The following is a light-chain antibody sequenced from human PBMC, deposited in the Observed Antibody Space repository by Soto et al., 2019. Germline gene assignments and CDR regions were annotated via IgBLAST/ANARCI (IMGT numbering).Light chain of an antibody. CDR3: AAWDDNLSGVV. CDR2: SNS. V-gene: IGLV1-47*01. CDR1: SSNIGSNY. J-gene: IGLJ2*01. Sequence: QSVLTQPPSASETPGQRVTISGSGSSSNIGSNYVYWYQQLPGTAPKLLIYSNSQRPSGVLDRFSGSKSGTSASLAISGLRSEDEADYYCAAWDDNLSGVVFGGGTKLTVL.